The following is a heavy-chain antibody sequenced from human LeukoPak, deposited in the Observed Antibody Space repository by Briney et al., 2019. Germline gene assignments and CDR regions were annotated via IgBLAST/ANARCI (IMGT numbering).Heavy chain of an antibody. CDR3: ARVSGAEAATGGYFDR. CDR1: GFTFSRFA. Sequence: GGSLRLSCAASGFTFSRFAVHWVRQAPGKGLGWVAVISYDGSYKYYADSVQGRFTISRDNSKNTLYLQMNSLSTEDTAVYYCARVSGAEAATGGYFDRWGQGTLVTVSS. V-gene: IGHV3-30*04. J-gene: IGHJ4*02. D-gene: IGHD6-13*01. CDR2: ISYDGSYK.